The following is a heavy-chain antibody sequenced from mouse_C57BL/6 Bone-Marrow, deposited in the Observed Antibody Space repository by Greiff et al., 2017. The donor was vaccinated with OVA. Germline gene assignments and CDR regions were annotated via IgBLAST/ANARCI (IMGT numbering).Heavy chain of an antibody. CDR2: IHPNSGST. V-gene: IGHV1-64*01. D-gene: IGHD4-1*01. J-gene: IGHJ2*01. Sequence: VQLQQPGAELVKPGASVKLSCKASGYTFTSYWMHWVKQRPGQGLEWIGMIHPNSGSTNYNEKFKSKATLTVDKSSSTAYMQRSSLTSKDAAVYYCAILTVTDYWGQGTTLTVSS. CDR1: GYTFTSYW. CDR3: AILTVTDY.